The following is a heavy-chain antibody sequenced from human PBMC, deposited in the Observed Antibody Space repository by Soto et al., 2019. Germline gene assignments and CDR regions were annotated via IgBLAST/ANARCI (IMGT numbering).Heavy chain of an antibody. Sequence: GGSLRLSCAASGFTFSSYGMHWVRQAPGKGLEWVAVIWYDGSNKYYADSVKGRFTISRDNSKNTLYLQMNSLRAEDAAVYYCARGRRLVGSTAFDIWGQGTMVTVSS. D-gene: IGHD1-26*01. CDR2: IWYDGSNK. J-gene: IGHJ3*02. CDR1: GFTFSSYG. V-gene: IGHV3-33*01. CDR3: ARGRRLVGSTAFDI.